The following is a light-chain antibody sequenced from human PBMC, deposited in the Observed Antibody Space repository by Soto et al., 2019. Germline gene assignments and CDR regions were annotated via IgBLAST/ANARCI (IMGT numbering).Light chain of an antibody. J-gene: IGKJ3*01. CDR2: GAS. V-gene: IGKV3-20*01. CDR1: QSVSSSY. CDR3: QQYGTSPRS. Sequence: ETVLTQSPGTLYLSPGERATLACRASQSVSSSYLAWYQQKSGQAPRLLIYGASSRATGIPDRFSGSGSGIDFTLTISRLEPEDFAVYYCQQYGTSPRSFGPGTKVDIK.